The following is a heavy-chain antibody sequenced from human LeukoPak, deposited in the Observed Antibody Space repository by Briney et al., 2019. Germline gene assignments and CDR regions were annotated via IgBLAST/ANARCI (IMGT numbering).Heavy chain of an antibody. J-gene: IGHJ4*02. CDR1: GFTFSNAW. Sequence: PGGSLRLSCAASGFTFSNAWTSWVRQAPGKGLEWVGRIKSKTDGGTTDYAAPVKGRFTISRDDSKNTLYLQMNSLKTEDTAVYYCTRWYHSYYFDYWGQGTLVTVSS. CDR2: IKSKTDGGTT. V-gene: IGHV3-15*01. D-gene: IGHD2-15*01. CDR3: TRWYHSYYFDY.